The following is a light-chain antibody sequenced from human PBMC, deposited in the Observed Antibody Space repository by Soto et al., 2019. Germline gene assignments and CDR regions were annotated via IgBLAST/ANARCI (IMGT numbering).Light chain of an antibody. J-gene: IGKJ5*01. V-gene: IGKV3-15*01. CDR1: QSVSSH. Sequence: EIVLTQSPGTLSLSPGERATLSCEASQSVSSHLDWYQQKPGQAPRLPLYGASTRATGIRARFSVSGSGTEFTLTISILQSEDFAFYYCQQYNNWPPSITFGQGTRLEIK. CDR3: QQYNNWPPSIT. CDR2: GAS.